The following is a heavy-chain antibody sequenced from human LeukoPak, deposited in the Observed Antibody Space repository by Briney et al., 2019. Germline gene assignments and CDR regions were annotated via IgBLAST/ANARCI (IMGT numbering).Heavy chain of an antibody. CDR1: GYTSTRYG. V-gene: IGHV1-18*01. D-gene: IGHD2-15*01. Sequence: ASVKVSCKASGYTSTRYGIYWVRQAPGQGLEWMGWISGYNGNTKYAQKFQGRVSVTTDTSTSTAYMELRSLRSDDTAVYYCARAEGVVVAAHIDVWGKGTTVTVSS. CDR3: ARAEGVVVAAHIDV. CDR2: ISGYNGNT. J-gene: IGHJ6*03.